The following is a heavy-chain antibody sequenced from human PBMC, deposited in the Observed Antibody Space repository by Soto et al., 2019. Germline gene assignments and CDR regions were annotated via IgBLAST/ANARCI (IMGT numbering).Heavy chain of an antibody. J-gene: IGHJ4*02. CDR2: FYYSGST. Sequence: PSETPSLTCTVSGGSISSYYWSWFRQPPGKGLEWIGYFYYSGSTNYNPSLKSRVTISVDTSKNQFSLILTSVTAADTAVYFCARVRAGCSRASCFLDDWGRGTLVTVSS. CDR1: GGSISSYY. V-gene: IGHV4-59*12. D-gene: IGHD2-2*01. CDR3: ARVRAGCSRASCFLDD.